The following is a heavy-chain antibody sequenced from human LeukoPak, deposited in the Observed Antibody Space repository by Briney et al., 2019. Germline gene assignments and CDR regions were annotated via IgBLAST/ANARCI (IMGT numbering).Heavy chain of an antibody. Sequence: PSETLSLTCTVSGGSISSYYWSWIRQPPGKGLERIGYIYYSGSTNYNPSLKSRVTISVDTSKNQFSLKLSSVTAADTAVYYCARLDTAMVFDYWGQGTLVTVSS. V-gene: IGHV4-59*08. D-gene: IGHD5-18*01. J-gene: IGHJ4*02. CDR1: GGSISSYY. CDR3: ARLDTAMVFDY. CDR2: IYYSGST.